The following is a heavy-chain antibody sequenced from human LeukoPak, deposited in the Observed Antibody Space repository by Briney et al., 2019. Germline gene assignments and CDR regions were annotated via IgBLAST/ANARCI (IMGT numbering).Heavy chain of an antibody. CDR2: IYNSGTT. J-gene: IGHJ5*02. CDR3: ARSIDSFDP. CDR1: GGSISSGGYY. V-gene: IGHV4-31*03. D-gene: IGHD1-26*01. Sequence: SETLSLTCTVSGGSISSGGYYWNWIRQHPGKGLEWIGYIYNSGTTNYNPSLKSRLTILVDTSKNQFSLKLSSVTAADTAVYYCARSIDSFDPWGQGTLVTVSS.